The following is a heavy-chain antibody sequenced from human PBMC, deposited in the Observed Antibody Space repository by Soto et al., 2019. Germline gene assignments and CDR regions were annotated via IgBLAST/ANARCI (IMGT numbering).Heavy chain of an antibody. J-gene: IGHJ4*02. CDR2: IIPIFGTA. D-gene: IGHD3-22*01. CDR3: ARQNTGYYDSSGYFARRNSFDY. Sequence: SVKVSCKASGGTFSSYAISWVRQAPGQGLEWMGGIIPIFGTANYAQKFQGRVTITADESTSTAYMELSSLRSEDTAVYYCARQNTGYYDSSGYFARRNSFDYWGQGTLVTVSS. CDR1: GGTFSSYA. V-gene: IGHV1-69*13.